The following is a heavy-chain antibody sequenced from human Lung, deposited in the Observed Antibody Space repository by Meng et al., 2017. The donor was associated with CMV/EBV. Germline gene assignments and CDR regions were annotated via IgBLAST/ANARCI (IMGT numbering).Heavy chain of an antibody. V-gene: IGHV2-5*02. Sequence: IPLNGAGPTHVNPTPPLPCPCTCSGFTLGTSEVGLGWIRQPPGKALEWLAVIYWDDDKRYSPSLKSRLTITKDTSKNQVVLTLTNMDPVDTATYYCALFTRSWFDPWGQGTLVTVSS. D-gene: IGHD2-2*01. J-gene: IGHJ5*02. CDR1: GFTLGTSEVG. CDR3: ALFTRSWFDP. CDR2: IYWDDDK.